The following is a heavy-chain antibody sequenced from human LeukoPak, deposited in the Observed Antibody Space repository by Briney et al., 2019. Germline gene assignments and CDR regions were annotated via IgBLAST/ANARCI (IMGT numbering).Heavy chain of an antibody. V-gene: IGHV3-15*01. D-gene: IGHD6-19*01. CDR1: GFTFSNAW. Sequence: KPGGSLRLSCAASGFTFSNAWMSWVRQAPGKGLEWVGRIKSKTDGGTTDYAAPVKGRFTISRVDSKNTLYLQMNSLKTEDTAVYYCTTLRRLRLWLVPSVVLNDYWGQGTLVTVSS. CDR2: IKSKTDGGTT. J-gene: IGHJ4*02. CDR3: TTLRRLRLWLVPSVVLNDY.